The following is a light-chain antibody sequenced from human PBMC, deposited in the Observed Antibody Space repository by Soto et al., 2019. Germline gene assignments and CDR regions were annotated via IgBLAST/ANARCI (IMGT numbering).Light chain of an antibody. CDR3: SSYTTTSTLHYV. CDR1: SSDVSDYNY. Sequence: QSVLTQPASVSGSPGQSITISCTGTSSDVSDYNYVSWYQQHPGKAPKVMIFEVRNRPSGVSDRFSGSKSGNTASLTISGLQAEDEADYYCSSYTTTSTLHYVFGTGTKVTVL. J-gene: IGLJ1*01. V-gene: IGLV2-14*01. CDR2: EVR.